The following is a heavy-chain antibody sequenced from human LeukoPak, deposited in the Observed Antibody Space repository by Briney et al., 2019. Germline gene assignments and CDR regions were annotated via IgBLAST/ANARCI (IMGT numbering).Heavy chain of an antibody. D-gene: IGHD6-19*01. CDR3: ARNEWLVPVY. CDR1: GFTVSSNY. V-gene: IGHV3-53*01. CDR2: IYSGGST. Sequence: GGSLRLSCAASGFTVSSNYMSWVRQAPGKGLEWVSVIYSGGSTYYADSVKGRFTISRDNSKNTLYLQRNSLRAEDTAVYYCARNEWLVPVYWGQGTLVTVSS. J-gene: IGHJ4*02.